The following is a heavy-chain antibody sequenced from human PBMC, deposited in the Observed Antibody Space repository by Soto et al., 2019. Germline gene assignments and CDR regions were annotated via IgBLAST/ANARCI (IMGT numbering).Heavy chain of an antibody. J-gene: IGHJ4*02. Sequence: PSETLSLTCAVYGGSFSGYYWSWIRQPPGKGLEWIGEINHSGSTNYNPSLKSRVTISVDTSKNQFSLKLSSVTAADTAVYYCARTTVVTPATFDYWGQGTPVTVSS. CDR2: INHSGST. V-gene: IGHV4-34*01. CDR1: GGSFSGYY. D-gene: IGHD4-17*01. CDR3: ARTTVVTPATFDY.